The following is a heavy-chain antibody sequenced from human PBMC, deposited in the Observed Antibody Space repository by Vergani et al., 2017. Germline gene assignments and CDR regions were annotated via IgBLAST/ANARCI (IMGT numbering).Heavy chain of an antibody. CDR1: GGTFNSNT. J-gene: IGHJ5*01. Sequence: QGQLVQSGAAVEKPGSSVTVSCQASGGTFNSNTFIWVRQAPGQGLEYMGEIIPFFGTAYYAQRFQGRVTITADASATTAYMELTNLRSEDTAIYYCASGRPTDVSHYVPMGFAFWGRGTLVTVSS. CDR2: IIPFFGTA. V-gene: IGHV1-69*12. D-gene: IGHD4-11*01. CDR3: ASGRPTDVSHYVPMGFAF.